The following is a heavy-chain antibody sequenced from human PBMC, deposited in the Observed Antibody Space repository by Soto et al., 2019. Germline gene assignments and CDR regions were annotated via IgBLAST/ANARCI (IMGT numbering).Heavy chain of an antibody. D-gene: IGHD3-22*01. CDR1: GYTFTGYY. Sequence: GASVKVSCKASGYTFTGYYMHWVRQAPGQGLEWMGMINPNGGSTTSEQRFQGRLTMTGDMSTSTVYMELNGLRSEDTAVYYCARDWADYFGSSGPPFRWLDLWGQGTLVTVSS. V-gene: IGHV1-46*01. J-gene: IGHJ5*02. CDR2: INPNGGST. CDR3: ARDWADYFGSSGPPFRWLDL.